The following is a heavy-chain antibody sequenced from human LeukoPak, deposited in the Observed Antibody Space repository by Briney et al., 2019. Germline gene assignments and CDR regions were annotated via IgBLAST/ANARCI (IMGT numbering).Heavy chain of an antibody. D-gene: IGHD5-18*01. V-gene: IGHV1-69*13. CDR1: GGTFSSYA. CDR2: IIPIFGTA. J-gene: IGHJ4*02. CDR3: AREKGYSYTKFDY. Sequence: ASVKVSCKASGGTFSSYAISWVRQAPGQGLEWTGGIIPIFGTANYAQKFQGRVTITADESTSTAYMELSSLRSEDTAVYYCAREKGYSYTKFDYWGQGTLVTVSS.